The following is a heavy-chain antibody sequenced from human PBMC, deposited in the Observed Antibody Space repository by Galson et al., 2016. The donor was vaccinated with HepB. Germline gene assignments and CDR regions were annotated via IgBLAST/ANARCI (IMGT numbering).Heavy chain of an antibody. V-gene: IGHV3-23*01. Sequence: SLRLSCAASGFTFTNHFMSWVRQAPGKGLEWVSGISSSGGGTYYADSVKGHFIISRDNPKNTLFLQMNSLGAEDTAIYYCARAKAVPGLYSFDYWGQGTLVTVSS. D-gene: IGHD6-19*01. CDR2: ISSSGGGT. J-gene: IGHJ4*02. CDR3: ARAKAVPGLYSFDY. CDR1: GFTFTNHF.